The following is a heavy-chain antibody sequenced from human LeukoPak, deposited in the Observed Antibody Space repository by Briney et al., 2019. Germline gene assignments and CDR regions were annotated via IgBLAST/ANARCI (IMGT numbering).Heavy chain of an antibody. CDR1: GGSISSYY. CDR2: IYSSGRT. J-gene: IGHJ4*02. V-gene: IGHV4-4*07. Sequence: SETLSLTCTVSGGSISSYYWSWIRQPAGKGLEWIGRIYSSGRTNYNPSLKSRVIMSLDTSKNQFSLKLTSVTAADTAVYYCARYCTGGGCYGSKFDCWGRGTLVTVSS. D-gene: IGHD2-15*01. CDR3: ARYCTGGGCYGSKFDC.